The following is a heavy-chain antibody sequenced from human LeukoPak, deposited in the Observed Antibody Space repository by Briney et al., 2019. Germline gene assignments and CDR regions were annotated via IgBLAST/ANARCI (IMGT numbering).Heavy chain of an antibody. CDR3: ARAAYYYDSSGSMSWFDP. CDR1: GGTFSSYA. D-gene: IGHD3-22*01. CDR2: IIPILGIA. Sequence: SVKVSCKASGGTFSSYAISWVRQAPGQGLEWMGRIIPILGIANYAQKFQGRVTITADKSTSTAYMELSSLRSEDTAVYYCARAAYYYDSSGSMSWFDPWGQGTLVTVSS. V-gene: IGHV1-69*04. J-gene: IGHJ5*02.